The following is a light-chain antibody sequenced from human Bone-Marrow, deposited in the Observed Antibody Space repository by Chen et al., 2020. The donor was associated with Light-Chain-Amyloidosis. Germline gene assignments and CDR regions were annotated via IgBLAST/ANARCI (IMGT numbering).Light chain of an antibody. CDR3: QQYHSYPFT. CDR1: QSIVQW. Sequence: DIQMTQSPSTLSASVGDRVTITCRASQSIVQWLAWYQQKPGKAPKLVIYDASTLERGVPLRFSGSGSGTEFSLTITSLQPDDFATYYCQQYHSYPFTFGQGTNLEIK. CDR2: DAS. V-gene: IGKV1-5*01. J-gene: IGKJ2*01.